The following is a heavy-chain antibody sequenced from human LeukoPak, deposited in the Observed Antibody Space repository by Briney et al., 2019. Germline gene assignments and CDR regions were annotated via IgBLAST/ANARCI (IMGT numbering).Heavy chain of an antibody. Sequence: GGSLRLSCAASGFTFDTYAMSWVRQAPGKGLEWVSCLSGSGGSTYYADSVKGRFTISRDNAKNTLYLQMNSLRAEDTAVYYCAKGRCSGGSCYGRGFDYWGQGTLVTVSS. D-gene: IGHD2-15*01. CDR2: LSGSGGST. CDR1: GFTFDTYA. V-gene: IGHV3-23*01. CDR3: AKGRCSGGSCYGRGFDY. J-gene: IGHJ4*02.